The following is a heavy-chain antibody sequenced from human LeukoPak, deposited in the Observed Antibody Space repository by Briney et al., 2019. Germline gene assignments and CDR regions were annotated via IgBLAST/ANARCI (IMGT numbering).Heavy chain of an antibody. CDR3: ARTRVTTGHYYYGMDV. CDR2: ISYDGSNK. V-gene: IGHV3-30-3*01. D-gene: IGHD4-17*01. CDR1: GFTFSSYA. J-gene: IGHJ6*02. Sequence: GGSLRLSCAASGFTFSSYAMHWVRQAPGKGLEWVAVISYDGSNKYYADSVKGRFTISRDNSKNTLYLQMNSLRAEDTAVYYCARTRVTTGHYYYGMDVWGQGTTVTVSS.